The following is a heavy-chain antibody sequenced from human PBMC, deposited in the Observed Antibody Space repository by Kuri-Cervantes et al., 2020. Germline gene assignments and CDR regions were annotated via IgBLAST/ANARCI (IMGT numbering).Heavy chain of an antibody. CDR1: GYTFTSYG. CDR3: ARDPVGNNWFDP. V-gene: IGHV1-18*01. Sequence: ASVKVSCKASGYTFTSYGISWVRQAPGQGLEWMGWISAYNGNTNYAQKFQGRVTITADKSTSTAYMELSSLRSDDTAVYYCARDPVGNNWFDPWGQGTLVTVSS. J-gene: IGHJ5*02. CDR2: ISAYNGNT. D-gene: IGHD4-23*01.